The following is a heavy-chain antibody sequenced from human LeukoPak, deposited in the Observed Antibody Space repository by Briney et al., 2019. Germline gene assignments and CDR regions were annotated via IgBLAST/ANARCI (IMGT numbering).Heavy chain of an antibody. D-gene: IGHD1-26*01. CDR1: GFTFSNYG. CDR2: ISDSGSST. V-gene: IGHV3-23*01. CDR3: AREGSGSYGYFDY. Sequence: PGGSLRLSCAASGFTFSNYGMAWVRPVPGRGLEWVSAISDSGSSTYYTDSVKGRFTISRDNSKNTLYLQMNSLRAEDTAVYYCAREGSGSYGYFDYWGQGTLVTVSS. J-gene: IGHJ4*02.